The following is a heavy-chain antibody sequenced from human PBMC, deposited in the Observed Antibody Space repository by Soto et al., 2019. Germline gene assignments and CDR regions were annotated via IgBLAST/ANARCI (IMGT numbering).Heavy chain of an antibody. CDR1: GFTFSSYA. J-gene: IGHJ5*02. CDR2: ISGSGGSR. D-gene: IGHD3-16*01. CDR3: GNGRLGGSPDP. V-gene: IGHV3-23*01. Sequence: GGSLRLSCAASGFTFSSYAMSWVRQAPGKGLEWVSAISGSGGSRCYADSVKGRFTISRDNSKNTLYLQMNRLRAEDTDVYYCGNGRLGGSPDPWGQGTLVTVSS.